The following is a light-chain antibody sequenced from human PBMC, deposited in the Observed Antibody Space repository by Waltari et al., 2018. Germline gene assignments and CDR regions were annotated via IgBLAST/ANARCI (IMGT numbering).Light chain of an antibody. CDR2: KAS. J-gene: IGKJ4*01. CDR1: QDINYH. Sequence: IQLTQSPTSLSASVRDRVTITCRSSQDINYHLAWYQQKPGKAPQLLIYKASSLQSGVPSRFSGSGSGTEFTLTISSLQHEDFAFYYCQHHYGYPLTFGGGTKVEIQ. V-gene: IGKV1-17*01. CDR3: QHHYGYPLT.